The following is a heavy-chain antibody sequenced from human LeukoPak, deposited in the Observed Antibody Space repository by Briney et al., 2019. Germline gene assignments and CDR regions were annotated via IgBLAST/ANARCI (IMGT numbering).Heavy chain of an antibody. D-gene: IGHD2-21*02. Sequence: GGSLRLSCAASGFTFSSYWMHWVRQAPGKGLVWVSRINSDGSSTIYADSVKRRFTISRDNAKNTLYLQMNSLRAEDTAVYYCARDLLKILAYCGGDCYSLGDAFDIWGQGTMVTVSS. CDR1: GFTFSSYW. CDR3: ARDLLKILAYCGGDCYSLGDAFDI. V-gene: IGHV3-74*01. J-gene: IGHJ3*02. CDR2: INSDGSST.